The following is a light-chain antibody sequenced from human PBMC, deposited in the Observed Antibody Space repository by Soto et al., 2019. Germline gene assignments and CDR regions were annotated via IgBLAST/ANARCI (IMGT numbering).Light chain of an antibody. J-gene: IGKJ5*01. Sequence: DIVMTQSPATLSLSPGDSATLSCRGSQSVNSNLAWHQQKPGQAPRLIIYGAYTRATGIPARFSGSGSGTDFTLTINRLEPEDFALYYCQQXGSSPLITFGQGTRLEIK. CDR1: QSVNSN. CDR2: GAY. V-gene: IGKV3-20*01. CDR3: QQXGSSPLIT.